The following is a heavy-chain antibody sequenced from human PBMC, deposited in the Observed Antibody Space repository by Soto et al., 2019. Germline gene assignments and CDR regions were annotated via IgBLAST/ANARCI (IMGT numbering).Heavy chain of an antibody. J-gene: IGHJ6*02. Sequence: SLRLSCASSGFTFSSYAMHWVRQAPGKGLEWVAVISYDGSNKYYADSVKGRFTISRDNSKNTLYLQMNSLRAEDTAVYYCAGDLPYYYYGMDVWGQGT. CDR1: GFTFSSYA. CDR2: ISYDGSNK. V-gene: IGHV3-30*03. CDR3: AGDLPYYYYGMDV.